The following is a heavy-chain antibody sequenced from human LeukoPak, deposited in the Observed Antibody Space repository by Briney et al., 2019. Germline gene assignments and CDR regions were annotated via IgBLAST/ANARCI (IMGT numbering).Heavy chain of an antibody. CDR1: GYTFTRYD. CDR3: ARNLAVAGTCFDY. Sequence: ASVKVSCKASGYTFTRYDINWVRQATGQGLEWMGWMNPKSGNTGHAQKFQGRVTMTRDTSTSTVYMELSSLRSEDTAVYYCARNLAVAGTCFDYWGQGTLVTVSS. CDR2: MNPKSGNT. D-gene: IGHD6-19*01. V-gene: IGHV1-8*01. J-gene: IGHJ4*02.